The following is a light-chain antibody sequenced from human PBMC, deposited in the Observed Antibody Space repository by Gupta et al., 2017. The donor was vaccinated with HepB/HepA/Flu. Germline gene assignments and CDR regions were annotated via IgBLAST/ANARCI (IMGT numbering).Light chain of an antibody. V-gene: IGKV1-33*01. CDR1: QDISNY. J-gene: IGKJ2*04. Sequence: DIQMTQSPSSLSASVGDRVPITCQASQDISNYLNWYQQKPGKAPKLLIYDASNLETGVPSRFSGSGSGTDFTFTISSLQPEDIATYYCQQYDNLPCSFGQGTKLEIK. CDR3: QQYDNLPCS. CDR2: DAS.